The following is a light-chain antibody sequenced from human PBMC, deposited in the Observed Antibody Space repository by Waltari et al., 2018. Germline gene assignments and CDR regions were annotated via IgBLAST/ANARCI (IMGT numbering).Light chain of an antibody. CDR2: GIS. V-gene: IGKV3-20*01. CDR3: QQFGGSPKYT. CDR1: QIISNNY. J-gene: IGKJ2*01. Sequence: EIVLTQSPGTLSLSPGERATLSCRASQIISNNYLAWYQAKPGQAPRLPIYGISHRATGIPDRFSGGGSGTDFTLTISRLEPEDFAVYYCQQFGGSPKYTFGQGTKLEIK.